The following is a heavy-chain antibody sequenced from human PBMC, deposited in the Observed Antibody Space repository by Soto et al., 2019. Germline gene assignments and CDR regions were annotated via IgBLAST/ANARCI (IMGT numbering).Heavy chain of an antibody. CDR2: ISGSGGST. D-gene: IGHD3-22*01. CDR3: AKSYSSGYYYRVVY. J-gene: IGHJ4*02. Sequence: PGGSLRLSCAASGFTFSSYAMSWVRQAPGKGLEWVSAISGSGGSTNYADSVKGRFTISRDNSKNTLYLQMNSLRAEDTAVYYCAKSYSSGYYYRVVYWGQGTLVTVSS. V-gene: IGHV3-23*01. CDR1: GFTFSSYA.